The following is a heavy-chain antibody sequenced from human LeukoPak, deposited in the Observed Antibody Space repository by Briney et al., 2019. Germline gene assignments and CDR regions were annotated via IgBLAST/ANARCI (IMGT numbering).Heavy chain of an antibody. CDR3: ATDATSRASLDY. CDR1: GYTLTELS. Sequence: ASVKVSCKVSGYTLTELSMHWVRQAPGKGLEWMGGFDPEDGETIYAQKFQGRVTMTEDTSTDTAYMELSSLRSEDTAVYYCATDATSRASLDYWGQGTLVTVSS. CDR2: FDPEDGET. J-gene: IGHJ4*02. V-gene: IGHV1-24*01. D-gene: IGHD2-2*01.